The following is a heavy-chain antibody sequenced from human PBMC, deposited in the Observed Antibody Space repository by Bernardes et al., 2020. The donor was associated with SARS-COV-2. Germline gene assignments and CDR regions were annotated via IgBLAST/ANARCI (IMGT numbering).Heavy chain of an antibody. Sequence: GSLRLSCAASGFTVSSNYLSWVRQAPGKGLEWVSDIYSGGTTYYADSVKGRFTISRDNSKNTLYLQMNSLRAEDTAVYYCARYKGYCSGGSCYPRGYYFDYWGQGTLVTVSS. D-gene: IGHD2-15*01. J-gene: IGHJ4*02. V-gene: IGHV3-66*02. CDR2: IYSGGTT. CDR3: ARYKGYCSGGSCYPRGYYFDY. CDR1: GFTVSSNY.